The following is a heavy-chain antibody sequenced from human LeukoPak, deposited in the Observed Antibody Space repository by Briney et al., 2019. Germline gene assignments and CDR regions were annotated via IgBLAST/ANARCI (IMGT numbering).Heavy chain of an antibody. CDR3: ARENSNFPLDY. J-gene: IGHJ4*02. CDR2: INPSGGGT. D-gene: IGHD4-4*01. V-gene: IGHV1-46*01. CDR1: GYSFVSYY. Sequence: ASVKVSCKAAGYSFVSYYMHWVRQAPGQGLEWMAIINPSGGGTTYAQKFQGRVTVTMDTSTRTVYMDLSSLRSDDTAVYFCARENSNFPLDYWGQGTLVTVSS.